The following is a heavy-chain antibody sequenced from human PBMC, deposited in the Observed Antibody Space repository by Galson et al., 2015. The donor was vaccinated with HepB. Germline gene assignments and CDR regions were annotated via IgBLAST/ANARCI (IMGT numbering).Heavy chain of an antibody. J-gene: IGHJ4*02. D-gene: IGHD6-19*01. CDR1: GGSISSSGYY. V-gene: IGHV4-39*02. Sequence: SETLSLTCTVSGGSISSSGYYWGWIRQPPGKGLEWIGSIYYSGSTYYNPSLKSRVTISVDTSKNHFSLKLSSVTAADTAVYYCARDSGGLVLGSVDYWGQGTLVTVSS. CDR3: ARDSGGLVLGSVDY. CDR2: IYYSGST.